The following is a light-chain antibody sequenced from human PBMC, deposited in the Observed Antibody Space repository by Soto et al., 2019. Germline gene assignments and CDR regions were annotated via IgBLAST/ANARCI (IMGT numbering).Light chain of an antibody. V-gene: IGKV3D-15*01. J-gene: IGKJ1*01. CDR3: QHYNSWPRTWT. CDR2: DAS. CDR1: QSVNFY. Sequence: EIVLTQSPGSLSLSPGERATLSCRASQSVNFYLAWYQQKPGQAPRLLISDASSRATDVPDRFSGSGSGTEFTLTISSLQSEDFAVYHCQHYNSWPRTWTFGQGTKVDIK.